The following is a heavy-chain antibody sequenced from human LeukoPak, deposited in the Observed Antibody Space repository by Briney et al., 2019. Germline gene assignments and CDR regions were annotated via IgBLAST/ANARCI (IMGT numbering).Heavy chain of an antibody. CDR3: ARLSGSYRYCDY. Sequence: GGSPRLSCAASGFTFSSYAMYWVRQAPGKGLEYVSATGSNGGSTYYANSVKGRFTISRDNSTNTLYLQMGSLRAEDMAVYYCARLSGSYRYCDYWGQGTLVTASS. CDR1: GFTFSSYA. D-gene: IGHD3-16*02. V-gene: IGHV3-64*01. CDR2: TGSNGGST. J-gene: IGHJ4*02.